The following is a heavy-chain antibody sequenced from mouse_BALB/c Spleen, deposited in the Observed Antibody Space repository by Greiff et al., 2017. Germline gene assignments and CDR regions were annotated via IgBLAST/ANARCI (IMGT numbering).Heavy chain of an antibody. D-gene: IGHD2-10*01. CDR1: GYTFSSYW. J-gene: IGHJ4*01. V-gene: IGHV1-9*01. CDR3: ARYAYYGNYAMDY. Sequence: QVQLQQPGAELVKPGASVKLSCKATGYTFSSYWIEWVKQRPGHGLEWIGEILPGSGSTNYNEKFKGKATFTADTSSNTAYMQLSSLTSEDSAVYYCARYAYYGNYAMDYWGQGNSVTVAS. CDR2: ILPGSGST.